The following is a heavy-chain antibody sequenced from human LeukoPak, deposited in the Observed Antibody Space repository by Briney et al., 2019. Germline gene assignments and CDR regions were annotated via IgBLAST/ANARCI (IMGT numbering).Heavy chain of an antibody. Sequence: SETLFLTCGVYGGSFSDYFWTWIRQPPGKGLEWIGEIERGGSTVYSPTLKSRVTMSLDTSKIQFSLRLTSVTAADTAVYFCARGGLAGSSWSWFDPWGQGTLVTVSS. CDR3: ARGGLAGSSWSWFDP. D-gene: IGHD6-13*01. CDR2: IERGGST. J-gene: IGHJ5*02. CDR1: GGSFSDYF. V-gene: IGHV4-34*01.